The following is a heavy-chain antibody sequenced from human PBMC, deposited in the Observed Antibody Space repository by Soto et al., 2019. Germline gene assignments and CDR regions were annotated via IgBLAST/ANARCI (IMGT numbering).Heavy chain of an antibody. Sequence: GGSLRLSCAASGFTFSSYAMSWVRQAPGKGLEWVSAISGSGGSTYYADSVKGRFTISRDNSKNKLYLQMNSLRAEDTAVYYCAKDWTYYYGSGSPINWFDPWGQGTLVTVSS. J-gene: IGHJ5*02. CDR3: AKDWTYYYGSGSPINWFDP. CDR1: GFTFSSYA. D-gene: IGHD3-10*01. CDR2: ISGSGGST. V-gene: IGHV3-23*01.